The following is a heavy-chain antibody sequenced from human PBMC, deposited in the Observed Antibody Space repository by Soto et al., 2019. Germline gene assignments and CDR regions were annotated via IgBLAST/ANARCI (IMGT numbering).Heavy chain of an antibody. CDR1: GFTFSSYS. J-gene: IGHJ6*02. V-gene: IGHV3-48*02. CDR2: ISSSSSTI. CDR3: ARDRGGSSWHTYYYYYYGMDV. D-gene: IGHD6-13*01. Sequence: PVGSLRLSCAASGFTFSSYSMNWVRQAPGKGLEWVSYISSSSSTIYYADSVKGRFTISRDNAKNSLYLQMNSLRDEDTAVYYCARDRGGSSWHTYYYYYYGMDVWGQGTTVTVSS.